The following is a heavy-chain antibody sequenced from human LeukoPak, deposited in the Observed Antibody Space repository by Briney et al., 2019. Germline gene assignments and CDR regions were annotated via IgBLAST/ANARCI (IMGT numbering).Heavy chain of an antibody. D-gene: IGHD5-24*01. V-gene: IGHV4-59*01. CDR3: ASASDGYNYSIAFDI. CDR1: GGSISSYY. CDR2: IYYSGST. J-gene: IGHJ3*02. Sequence: SETLSLTCTVSGGSISSYYWSWIRQPPGKGLEWIGYIYYSGSTNYNPSLRSRVTISVDTSKKQFSLRLSSVTAADTAVYYCASASDGYNYSIAFDIWGQGTMVTVSS.